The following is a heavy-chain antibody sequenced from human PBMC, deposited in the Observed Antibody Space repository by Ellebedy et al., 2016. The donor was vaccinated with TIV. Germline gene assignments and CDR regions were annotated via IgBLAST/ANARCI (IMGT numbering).Heavy chain of an antibody. J-gene: IGHJ4*02. CDR3: ARYLGLHWYPEPAAH. CDR2: ISGSGVSS. V-gene: IGHV3-23*01. Sequence: GESLKISCAASGFTFSTFAMSWVRQAPGTGLEWVSDISGSGVSSYHADSVKGRLTISRDKSKNTLYLQMNNLRAEDTAVYSCARYLGLHWYPEPAAHWGQGTLVAVSS. CDR1: GFTFSTFA. D-gene: IGHD3-9*01.